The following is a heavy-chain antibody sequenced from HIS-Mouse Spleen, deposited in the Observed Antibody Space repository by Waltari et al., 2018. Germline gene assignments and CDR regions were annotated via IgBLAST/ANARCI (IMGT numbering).Heavy chain of an antibody. D-gene: IGHD6-13*01. Sequence: QLQLQESGPGLVKPSETLSLTCTVSVGSISSSSYTWGGIRQPPGKGLEWIGSIYYSGSTYYNPSLKSRVTISVDTSKNQFSLKLSSVTAADTAVYYCAREIPYSSSWYDWYFDLWGRGTLVTVSS. J-gene: IGHJ2*01. V-gene: IGHV4-39*07. CDR2: IYYSGST. CDR1: VGSISSSSYT. CDR3: AREIPYSSSWYDWYFDL.